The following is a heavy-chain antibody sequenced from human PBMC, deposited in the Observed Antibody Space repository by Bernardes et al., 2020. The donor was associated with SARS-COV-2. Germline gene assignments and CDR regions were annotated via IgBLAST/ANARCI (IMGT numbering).Heavy chain of an antibody. J-gene: IGHJ5*02. CDR1: GGSITNYY. CDR3: ARSRGVAGHGLNWFDP. V-gene: IGHV4-59*01. D-gene: IGHD6-19*01. Sequence: SETLSLTCTVSGGSITNYYWSWIRQPPGKGLEWIGYVYYSVTTNYNPSLQSRVAISVDTSKNQFSLRLTSVTAADTAVYYCARSRGVAGHGLNWFDPWGQGILVTVSS. CDR2: VYYSVTT.